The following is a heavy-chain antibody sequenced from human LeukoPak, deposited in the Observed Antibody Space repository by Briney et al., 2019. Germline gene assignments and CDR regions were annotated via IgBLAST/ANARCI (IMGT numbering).Heavy chain of an antibody. CDR3: AREIDGAIAAAGTGAFDI. J-gene: IGHJ3*02. Sequence: GASVKVSCKASGYTFTGYYMRWVRQAPGQGLEWMGWINPNSGGTNYAQKFQGRVTMTRDTSISTAYMELSRLTSDDRAVYYCAREIDGAIAAAGTGAFDIWGQGTMVTVSS. V-gene: IGHV1-2*02. CDR1: GYTFTGYY. CDR2: INPNSGGT. D-gene: IGHD6-13*01.